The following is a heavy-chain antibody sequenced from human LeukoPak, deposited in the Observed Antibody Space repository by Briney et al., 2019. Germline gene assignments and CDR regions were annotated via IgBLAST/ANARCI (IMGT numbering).Heavy chain of an antibody. Sequence: GGSLRLSCAASGFTFSSYEMNWVRQAPGKGLEWVSYISSSGSTIYYADSVKGRFTISRDNAKNSLYLQMNSPRAEDSAVYYCAELGITMIGGVWGKGTTVTISS. CDR1: GFTFSSYE. D-gene: IGHD3-10*02. J-gene: IGHJ6*04. CDR2: ISSSGSTI. V-gene: IGHV3-48*03. CDR3: AELGITMIGGV.